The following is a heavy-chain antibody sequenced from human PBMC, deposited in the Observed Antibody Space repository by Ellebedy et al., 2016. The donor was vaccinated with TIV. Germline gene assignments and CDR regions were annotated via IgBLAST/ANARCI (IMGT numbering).Heavy chain of an antibody. CDR2: INAGNGNT. CDR3: ARGKGDYWNYYYYYMDV. CDR1: GYTFTSYA. J-gene: IGHJ6*03. V-gene: IGHV1-3*01. Sequence: ASVKVSCKASGYTFTSYAMHWVRQAPGQRLEWMGWINAGNGNTKYSQKFQGRVTITRDTSASTAYMELSSLRSEDTAVYYCARGKGDYWNYYYYYMDVWGKGTTVTVSS. D-gene: IGHD4-17*01.